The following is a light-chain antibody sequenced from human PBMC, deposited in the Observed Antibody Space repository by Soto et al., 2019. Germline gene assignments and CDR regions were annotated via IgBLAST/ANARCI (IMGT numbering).Light chain of an antibody. V-gene: IGKV3D-15*01. J-gene: IGKJ2*01. CDR2: DAY. CDR3: QHYNNWPPYT. Sequence: EVVLTQSPVTLSLSPGETATLSCRASQSVDRYVAWYQQKLGQAPRLLIYDAYTRATGVGARFTGSGSATDFSLTITSLQSEDFAVYYCQHYNNWPPYTFGQGTRLEIK. CDR1: QSVDRY.